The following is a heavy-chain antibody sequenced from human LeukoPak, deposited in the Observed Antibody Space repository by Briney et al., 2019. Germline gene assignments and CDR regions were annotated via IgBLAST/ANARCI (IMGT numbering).Heavy chain of an antibody. D-gene: IGHD3-16*01. CDR3: ARALHRLRDYRLQEHDAFDI. Sequence: GASVKVSCKASGGTFSSYAISWVRQAPGQGLEWMGGIIPIFGTANYAQKFQGRVTITADKSTSTAYMELSSLRSEDTAVYYCARALHRLRDYRLQEHDAFDIWGQGTMVTVSS. CDR1: GGTFSSYA. J-gene: IGHJ3*02. V-gene: IGHV1-69*06. CDR2: IIPIFGTA.